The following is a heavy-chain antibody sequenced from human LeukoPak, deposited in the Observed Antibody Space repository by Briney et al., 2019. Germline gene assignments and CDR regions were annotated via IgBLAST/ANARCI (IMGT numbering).Heavy chain of an antibody. CDR1: GGSIGSYY. D-gene: IGHD3-10*01. J-gene: IGHJ4*02. Sequence: KPSETLSLTCTVSGGSIGSYYWSWIRQPPGKGLEWIGYIYYSGSTNYNPSLKSRVTISVDTSKNQFSLKLSSVTAADTAVYYCARVGTYGSGSYLSWLDYWGQGTLVTVSS. V-gene: IGHV4-59*01. CDR2: IYYSGST. CDR3: ARVGTYGSGSYLSWLDY.